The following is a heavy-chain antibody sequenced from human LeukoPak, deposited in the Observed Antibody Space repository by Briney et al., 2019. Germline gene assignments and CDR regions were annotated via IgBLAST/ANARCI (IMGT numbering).Heavy chain of an antibody. Sequence: PGRSLRLSCAASGFTFSSYGMHWVRQAPGKGLEWVAVIWYDGSNKYYADSVKGRFTISRDNSKNTLYLQMNSPRAEDTAVYYCARDLDAGGLDYWGQGTLVTVSS. CDR1: GFTFSSYG. D-gene: IGHD3-16*01. J-gene: IGHJ4*02. CDR2: IWYDGSNK. CDR3: ARDLDAGGLDY. V-gene: IGHV3-33*01.